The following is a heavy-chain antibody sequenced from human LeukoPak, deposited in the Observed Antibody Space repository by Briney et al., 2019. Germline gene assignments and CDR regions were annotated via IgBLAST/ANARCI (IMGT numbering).Heavy chain of an antibody. D-gene: IGHD3-9*01. V-gene: IGHV3-23*01. CDR2: ISGSGGST. CDR3: AKSDFDWLLKSPFGD. CDR1: GFTFSSYA. J-gene: IGHJ4*02. Sequence: GGSLRLSCAASGFTFSSYAMSWVRQAPGKGLEWVSAISGSGGSTYYADSVKGRFTISRDNPKNTLYLQMNSLRAEDTAVYYCAKSDFDWLLKSPFGDWGQGTLVTVSS.